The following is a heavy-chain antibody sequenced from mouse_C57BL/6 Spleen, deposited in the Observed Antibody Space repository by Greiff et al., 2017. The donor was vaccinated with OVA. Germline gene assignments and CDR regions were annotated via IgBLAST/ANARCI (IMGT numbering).Heavy chain of an antibody. CDR3: ARDGGGSYAMDY. Sequence: EVHLVESEGGLVQPGSSMKLSCTASGFTFSDYYMAWVRQVPEKGLEWVANINYDGSSTYYLDSLKSRFIISRDNAKNILYLQMSSLKSEDTATYYCARDGGGSYAMDYWGQGTSVTVSS. CDR2: INYDGSST. CDR1: GFTFSDYY. J-gene: IGHJ4*01. V-gene: IGHV5-16*01.